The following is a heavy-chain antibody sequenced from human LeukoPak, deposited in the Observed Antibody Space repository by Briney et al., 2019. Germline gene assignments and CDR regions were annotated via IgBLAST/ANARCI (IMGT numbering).Heavy chain of an antibody. D-gene: IGHD6-13*01. CDR3: ARPVGVGAAAVA. CDR2: IYPGYSHT. CDR1: GYIFTSYW. J-gene: IGHJ5*02. Sequence: GESLEISCQGSGYIFTSYWIGWVRQVPGKGVEWIVIIYPGYSHTRYSPSFQGQLPISAHKSISTAYLQWSSLRASDTAMYYCARPVGVGAAAVAWGQGTLVTVSS. V-gene: IGHV5-51*01.